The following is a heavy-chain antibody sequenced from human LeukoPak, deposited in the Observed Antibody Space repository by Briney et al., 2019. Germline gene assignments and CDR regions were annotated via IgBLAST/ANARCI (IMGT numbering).Heavy chain of an antibody. V-gene: IGHV4-61*02. CDR3: ARAFRCSSTSCYTRGLDY. CDR2: IYTSGST. J-gene: IGHJ4*02. D-gene: IGHD2-2*02. CDR1: GGSISSGSYY. Sequence: PSETLSLTCTVSGGSISSGSYYWSWIRQPAGKGLEWIGRIYTSGSTNYNPSLKSRVTTSVDTSKNQFSLKLSSVTAADTAVYYCARAFRCSSTSCYTRGLDYWGQGTLVTVSS.